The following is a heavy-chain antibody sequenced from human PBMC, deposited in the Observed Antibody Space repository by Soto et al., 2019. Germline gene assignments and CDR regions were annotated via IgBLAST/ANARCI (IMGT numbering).Heavy chain of an antibody. J-gene: IGHJ5*02. Sequence: PGGSLRLSCAASGFTFSDYYMNWIRQAPGMGLEWLSYISSSGSIISYADSVKGRFTISRDNARNSLYMQLNSLRAEDTAVYYCARGLYEGFCRRDDCNPNWFDPWGQGTQVTVSS. D-gene: IGHD2-15*01. CDR1: GFTFSDYY. V-gene: IGHV3-11*01. CDR2: ISSSGSII. CDR3: ARGLYEGFCRRDDCNPNWFDP.